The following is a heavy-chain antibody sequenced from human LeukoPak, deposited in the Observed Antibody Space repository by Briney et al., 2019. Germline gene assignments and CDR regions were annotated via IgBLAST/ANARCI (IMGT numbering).Heavy chain of an antibody. CDR3: AREYGSGSYTGIDY. D-gene: IGHD3-10*01. J-gene: IGHJ4*02. CDR1: GYXFINYG. V-gene: IGHV1-18*01. CDR2: MSAYNRAYNGNT. Sequence: ASVNVSCTASGYXFINYGITGVRQAPGQGLEWLGGMSAYNRAYNGNTHYAQKLQGRVTMTTDTSTNTGYMELRSLRSDDTAVYYCAREYGSGSYTGIDYWGQGTLVTVSS.